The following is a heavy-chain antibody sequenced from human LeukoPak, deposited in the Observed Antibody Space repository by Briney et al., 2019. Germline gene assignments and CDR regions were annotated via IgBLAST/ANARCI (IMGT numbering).Heavy chain of an antibody. CDR2: ISGSGSST. CDR3: AKPSLIVGATVGFDY. J-gene: IGHJ4*02. CDR1: GFTFSSYA. D-gene: IGHD1-26*01. Sequence: GGSLRLSRAASGFTFSSYAMSWVRQAPGKGLEWVSAISGSGSSTYYADSVKGRFTISRDNSKNTLYLQMNSLRAEDTAVYYCAKPSLIVGATVGFDYWGQGTLVTVSS. V-gene: IGHV3-23*01.